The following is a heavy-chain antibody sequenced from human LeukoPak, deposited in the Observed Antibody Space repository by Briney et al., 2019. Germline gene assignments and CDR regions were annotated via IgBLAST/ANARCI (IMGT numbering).Heavy chain of an antibody. J-gene: IGHJ4*02. V-gene: IGHV3-23*01. CDR1: GFTFSSYA. Sequence: GGSLRLSCAASGFTFSSYAMSWVRQAPGKGLEWVSAISGSGGSTYYADSVKGRFTISRDNSKNTLYLQMNSLRAEDTAVYYCAKTPWGHYYDGSGYVYFDYWGQGTLVTVSS. CDR3: AKTPWGHYYDGSGYVYFDY. CDR2: ISGSGGST. D-gene: IGHD3-22*01.